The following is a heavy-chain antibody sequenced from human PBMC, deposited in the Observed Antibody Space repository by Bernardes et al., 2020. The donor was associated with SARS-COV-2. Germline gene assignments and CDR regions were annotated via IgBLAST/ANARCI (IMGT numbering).Heavy chain of an antibody. Sequence: GGSLRLSYAASGFTFSSYAMSWVRQAPGKGLEWVSAISGSGGSTYYADSVKGRFTISRDNSKNTLYLQMNSLRAEDTAVYYCAKDPDIVVVPAAAFFDYWGQGTLVTVSS. CDR3: AKDPDIVVVPAAAFFDY. V-gene: IGHV3-23*01. J-gene: IGHJ4*02. D-gene: IGHD2-2*01. CDR2: ISGSGGST. CDR1: GFTFSSYA.